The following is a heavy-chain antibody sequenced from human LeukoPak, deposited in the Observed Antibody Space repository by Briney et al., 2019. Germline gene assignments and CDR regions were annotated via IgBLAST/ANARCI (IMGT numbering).Heavy chain of an antibody. V-gene: IGHV3-23*01. CDR3: AHGPAGRRIAATGSYYFVY. CDR1: GFTFSSYA. Sequence: GGSLRLSCAASGFTFSSYAMSWVRQAPGKGLEWVSAISGSGGSTYYADSVKGRFTISRDNSKNTLDLQMNSLRAEDTAVYYCAHGPAGRRIAATGSYYFVYWGQGTLVTVSS. CDR2: ISGSGGST. D-gene: IGHD6-13*01. J-gene: IGHJ4*02.